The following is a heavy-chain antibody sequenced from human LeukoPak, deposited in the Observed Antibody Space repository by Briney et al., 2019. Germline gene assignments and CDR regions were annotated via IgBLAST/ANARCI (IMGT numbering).Heavy chain of an antibody. CDR1: GFTFSSSW. CDR2: INQDGSKQ. V-gene: IGHV3-7*03. Sequence: PGGSLRLSCSASGFTFSSSWMNWVRQAPGKGLEWVANINQDGSKQNYVDSVKGRFTVSRDNAQNSLYLQMHSLRAEDTAVYYCARRAGAYSHPYDYWGQGTLVTVSS. CDR3: ARRAGAYSHPYDY. D-gene: IGHD4/OR15-4a*01. J-gene: IGHJ4*02.